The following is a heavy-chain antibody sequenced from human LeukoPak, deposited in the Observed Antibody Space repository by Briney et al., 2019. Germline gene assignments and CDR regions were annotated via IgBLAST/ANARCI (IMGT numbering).Heavy chain of an antibody. CDR2: IIPIFGTA. CDR3: ARGTLYYDILTGYSD. CDR1: GGTFSSYA. D-gene: IGHD3-9*01. V-gene: IGHV1-69*05. Sequence: ASVKVSCKASGGTFSSYAISWVRQAPGQGLEWMGEIIPIFGTANYAQNFQGRVTITTDRSTSTAYMELSSLRSEDTAVYYCARGTLYYDILTGYSDWGQGTLVTVSS. J-gene: IGHJ4*02.